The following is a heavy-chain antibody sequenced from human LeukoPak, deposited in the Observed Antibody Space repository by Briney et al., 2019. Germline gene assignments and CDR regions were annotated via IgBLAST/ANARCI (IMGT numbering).Heavy chain of an antibody. Sequence: SETLSLTCAVYGGSFSGCYWSWIRQPPGKGLEWIGEINHSGSTNYNPSLKSRVTISVDTSKNQFSLKLSSVTAADTAVYYCARDHGASSGWYWTSYGMDVWGQGTTVTVSS. D-gene: IGHD6-19*01. CDR1: GGSFSGCY. J-gene: IGHJ6*02. V-gene: IGHV4-34*01. CDR3: ARDHGASSGWYWTSYGMDV. CDR2: INHSGST.